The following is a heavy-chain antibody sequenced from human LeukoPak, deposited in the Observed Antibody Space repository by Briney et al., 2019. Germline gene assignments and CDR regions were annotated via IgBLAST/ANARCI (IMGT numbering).Heavy chain of an antibody. Sequence: ASETLSLTCAVYGGSFSGYYWSWIRQPPGKGLEWIGEINHSGSTNYNPSLKSRVTISVDTSKNRFSLKLSSVTAADTAVYYCARGRHPYCSGGSCYYYGMDVWGKGTTVTVSS. CDR1: GGSFSGYY. V-gene: IGHV4-34*01. D-gene: IGHD2-15*01. CDR2: INHSGST. J-gene: IGHJ6*04. CDR3: ARGRHPYCSGGSCYYYGMDV.